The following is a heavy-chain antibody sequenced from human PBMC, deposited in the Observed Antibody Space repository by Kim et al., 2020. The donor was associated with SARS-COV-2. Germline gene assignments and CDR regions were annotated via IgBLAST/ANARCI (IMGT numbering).Heavy chain of an antibody. D-gene: IGHD2-2*01. Sequence: ASVKVSCKASGYTFTGYYMHWVRQAPGQGLEWMGWINPNSGGTNYAQKFQGRVTMTRDTSISTAYMELSRLRSDDTAVYYCARAGGIVVPAARLNWYFDLWGRGTLVTVSS. V-gene: IGHV1-2*02. CDR2: INPNSGGT. J-gene: IGHJ2*01. CDR3: ARAGGIVVPAARLNWYFDL. CDR1: GYTFTGYY.